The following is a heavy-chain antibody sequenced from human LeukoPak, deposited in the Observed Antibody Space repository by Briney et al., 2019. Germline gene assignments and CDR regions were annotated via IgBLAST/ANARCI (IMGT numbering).Heavy chain of an antibody. CDR2: IIPIFGTA. D-gene: IGHD1-26*01. CDR1: GGTFSSYA. V-gene: IGHV1-69*05. Sequence: LVKVSCKASGGTFSSYAISWVRQAPGQGLEWMGGIIPIFGTANYAQKFQGRVTITTDESTSTAYMELSSLRSEDTAVYYCARERHSGSYSYFDYWGQGTLVTVSS. J-gene: IGHJ4*02. CDR3: ARERHSGSYSYFDY.